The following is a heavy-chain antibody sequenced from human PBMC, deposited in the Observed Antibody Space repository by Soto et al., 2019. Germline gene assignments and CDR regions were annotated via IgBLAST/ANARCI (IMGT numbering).Heavy chain of an antibody. CDR2: ISYDGSNK. V-gene: IGHV3-30-3*01. CDR1: GFTFSSYA. CDR3: ARERSAVVSNYFDY. D-gene: IGHD3-22*01. Sequence: QVQLVESGGGVVQPGRSLRLSCAASGFTFSSYAMHWVRQAPGKGLEWVAVISYDGSNKYYADSVKGRFTISRDNSKNTLYLQMNSLRAEDTAVYCCARERSAVVSNYFDYWGQGTLVTVSS. J-gene: IGHJ4*02.